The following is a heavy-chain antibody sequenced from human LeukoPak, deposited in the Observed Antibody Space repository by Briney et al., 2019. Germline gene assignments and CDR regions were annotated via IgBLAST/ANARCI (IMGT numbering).Heavy chain of an antibody. Sequence: GGSLRLSCAASGFTFSSYAMHWVRQAPGKGLEWVAVISYDGSNKYYADSVKGRFTISRDNSKNTLYLQMNSLRAEDTAVYYCARSKGSSWYGVGWFDPWGQGTLVTVSS. CDR2: ISYDGSNK. J-gene: IGHJ5*02. CDR1: GFTFSSYA. V-gene: IGHV3-30-3*01. CDR3: ARSKGSSWYGVGWFDP. D-gene: IGHD6-13*01.